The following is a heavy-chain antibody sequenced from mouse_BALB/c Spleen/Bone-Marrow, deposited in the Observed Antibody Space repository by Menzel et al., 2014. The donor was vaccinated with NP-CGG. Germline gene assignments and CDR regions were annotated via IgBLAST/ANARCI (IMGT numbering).Heavy chain of an antibody. CDR1: GFTFSSFG. V-gene: IGHV5-17*02. Sequence: EVQLVESGGGLVQPGGSRKLSCAASGFTFSSFGMHWVRQAPEKGLEWVAYISSGSSTIYYAGTVKGRFTISRDNPKNTLFLQMTSLRSEDTAMYYCARYYSNYSGYFDVWGAGTTVTVSS. D-gene: IGHD2-5*01. CDR2: ISSGSSTI. J-gene: IGHJ1*01. CDR3: ARYYSNYSGYFDV.